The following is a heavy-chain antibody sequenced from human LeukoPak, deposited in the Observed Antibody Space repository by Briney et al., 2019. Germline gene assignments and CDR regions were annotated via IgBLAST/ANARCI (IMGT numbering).Heavy chain of an antibody. CDR1: GFTFSSHW. V-gene: IGHV3-7*01. CDR2: IRQDGSEK. J-gene: IGHJ4*02. Sequence: GGSLRLSCAASGFTFSSHWMSWVRQAPGKGLEWVANIRQDGSEKNYVDSVKGRFTISRDNAKNALYPQMNSLRVEDTAMYYCARGGDYYDYDYWGQGTLVTVSS. CDR3: ARGGDYYDYDY. D-gene: IGHD3-22*01.